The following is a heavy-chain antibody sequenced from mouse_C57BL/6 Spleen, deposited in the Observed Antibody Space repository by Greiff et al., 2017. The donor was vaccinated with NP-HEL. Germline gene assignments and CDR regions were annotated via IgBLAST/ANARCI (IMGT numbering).Heavy chain of an antibody. V-gene: IGHV5-17*01. D-gene: IGHD4-1*01. CDR3: ARASYWDPYYYDD. CDR1: GFTFSDYG. CDR2: ISSGSSTI. J-gene: IGHJ2*01. Sequence: EVMLVESGGGLVKPGGSLKLSCAASGFTFSDYGMHWVRQAPEKGLEWVAYISSGSSTIYYADTVKGRFTISRDNAKNTLFLQMTSLRSENTAMYYCARASYWDPYYYDDWGKGTTLTVAS.